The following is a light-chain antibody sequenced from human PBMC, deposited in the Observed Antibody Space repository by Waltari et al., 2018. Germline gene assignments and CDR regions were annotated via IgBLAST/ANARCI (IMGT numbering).Light chain of an antibody. V-gene: IGLV2-14*03. J-gene: IGLJ2*01. CDR1: SYDVGHYNY. CDR2: DVS. Sequence: QSALTQPASVSGSPGQSITISCTGTSYDVGHYNYVSWYQQRPGKAPKLIIYDVSYRPSGVSNRVSGSKSGSTASLTISGLQAEDEADYHCSSYTSSSTVGVLFGGGTKLTVL. CDR3: SSYTSSSTVGVL.